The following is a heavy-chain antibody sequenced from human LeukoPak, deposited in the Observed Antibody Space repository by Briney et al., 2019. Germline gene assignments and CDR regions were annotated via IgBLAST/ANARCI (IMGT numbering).Heavy chain of an antibody. V-gene: IGHV4-39*07. CDR1: GDSISNNNYY. J-gene: IGHJ6*02. CDR3: ARDGGKWFGEPAQDYYYGLDV. D-gene: IGHD3-10*01. Sequence: SETLSLTCTVSGDSISNNNYYWDWIRQPPGKGLEWIGSISYYGYTYYTPSLKSRVTISVDTSRSQFSLKLTSVTAADTAVYYCARDGGKWFGEPAQDYYYGLDVWGQGTTVTVSS. CDR2: ISYYGYT.